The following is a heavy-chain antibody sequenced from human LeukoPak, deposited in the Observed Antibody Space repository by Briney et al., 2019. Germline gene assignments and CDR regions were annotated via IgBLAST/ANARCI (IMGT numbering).Heavy chain of an antibody. CDR1: RYTLCGYS. V-gene: IGHV3-21*01. CDR2: ISNSSNYI. CDR3: ARDPGGSGNGG. J-gene: IGHJ6*01. Sequence: GGGLRLSCAASRYTLCGYSMNWVRPAPAEGRGWVSSISNSSNYINYADSVKGRFTISRDNATNSLYLQLNSLRAEDTAVYYCARDPGGSGNGGWGHRITVS. D-gene: IGHD3-10*01.